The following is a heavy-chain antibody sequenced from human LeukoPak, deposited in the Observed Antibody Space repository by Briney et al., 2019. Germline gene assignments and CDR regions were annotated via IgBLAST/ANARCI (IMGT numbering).Heavy chain of an antibody. CDR2: ISGSGGST. Sequence: GGSLRLSCAASGFAFSSYAMSWVRQAPGKGLEWVSAISGSGGSTYYADSVKGRFTVSRDNSKNTLYLQMNSLSAEDTAVYYCARLAAFSSDWYYFDYWGQGTLVTVSS. CDR1: GFAFSSYA. D-gene: IGHD6-19*01. V-gene: IGHV3-23*01. J-gene: IGHJ4*02. CDR3: ARLAAFSSDWYYFDY.